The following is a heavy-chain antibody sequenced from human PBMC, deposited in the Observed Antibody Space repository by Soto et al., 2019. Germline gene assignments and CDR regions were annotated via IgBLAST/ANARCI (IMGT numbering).Heavy chain of an antibody. J-gene: IGHJ4*02. D-gene: IGHD6-13*01. CDR2: ISGVGGAT. V-gene: IGHV3-23*01. CDR3: AKHRGGMSSSWYHPFDY. Sequence: GGSLRLSCAASGFTFSSYAMNWVRQAPGKGLEWVSAISGVGGATYYVDSVKGRFTISRDNAKNSLYLQMNSLRAEDTAVYYCAKHRGGMSSSWYHPFDYWGQGTLVTVSS. CDR1: GFTFSSYA.